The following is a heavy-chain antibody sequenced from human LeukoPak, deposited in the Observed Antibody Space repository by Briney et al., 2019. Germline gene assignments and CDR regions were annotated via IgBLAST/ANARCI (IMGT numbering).Heavy chain of an antibody. Sequence: GGSLRLSCAASGFTVSSNYMSWVRQAPGKGLEWVSVIYSGGSTYYADSVKGRFTISRDNSKNTLYLQMNSLRAEDTAVYYCANVAMVRGVISSSVFDYWGQGTLVTVSS. CDR1: GFTVSSNY. CDR2: IYSGGST. V-gene: IGHV3-53*01. D-gene: IGHD3-10*01. CDR3: ANVAMVRGVISSSVFDY. J-gene: IGHJ4*02.